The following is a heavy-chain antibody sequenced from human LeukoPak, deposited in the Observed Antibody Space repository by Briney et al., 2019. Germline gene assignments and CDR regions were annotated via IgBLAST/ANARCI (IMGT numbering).Heavy chain of an antibody. CDR1: GYTFTSYG. J-gene: IGHJ6*04. Sequence: ASVKVSCKASGYTFTSYGISWVRQAPGQGLEWMGWISAYNGNTNHAQKLQGRVTMTTDTSTSTAYMELRSLRSDDTAVYYCARGELLWFGEFTVYYYGMDVWGKGTTVTVSS. CDR2: ISAYNGNT. D-gene: IGHD3-10*01. V-gene: IGHV1-18*04. CDR3: ARGELLWFGEFTVYYYGMDV.